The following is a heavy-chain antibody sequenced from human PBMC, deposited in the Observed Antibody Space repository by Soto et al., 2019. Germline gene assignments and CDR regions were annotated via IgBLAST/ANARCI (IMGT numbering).Heavy chain of an antibody. CDR3: ARDTLADDDYVISMDI. CDR1: GGSISSGDNY. CDR2: IYYTGST. V-gene: IGHV4-30-4*08. J-gene: IGHJ6*02. D-gene: IGHD4-17*01. Sequence: PSETLSFTCTVSGGSISSGDNYWNWIRQPPGKGLEWIGYIYYTGSTFYNPSLKSRATISVDASKNQFSLRLTSVTAADTAVYYCARDTLADDDYVISMDIWGQGTTVTVS.